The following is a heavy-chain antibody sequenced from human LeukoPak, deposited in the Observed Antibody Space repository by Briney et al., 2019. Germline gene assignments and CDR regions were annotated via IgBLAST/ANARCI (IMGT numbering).Heavy chain of an antibody. CDR1: GFTFSSYS. CDR2: ISSSSSTI. CDR3: ARGAVAGAADY. Sequence: GGSLGLSCAASGFTFSSYSMNWVHQAPGKGLEWVSYISSSSSTIYYADSVKGRFTISRDNAKNSLYLQMNSLRAEDTAVYYCARGAVAGAADYWGQGTLVTVSS. J-gene: IGHJ4*02. D-gene: IGHD6-19*01. V-gene: IGHV3-48*01.